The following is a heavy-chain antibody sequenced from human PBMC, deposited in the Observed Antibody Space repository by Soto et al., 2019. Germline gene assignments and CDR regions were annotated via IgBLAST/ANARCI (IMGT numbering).Heavy chain of an antibody. J-gene: IGHJ3*01. CDR3: TRMDSEMTPADV. V-gene: IGHV3-73*01. CDR1: GFTFSSYA. D-gene: IGHD2-15*01. Sequence: VGSLRLSCAASGFTFSSYAIHWARQASGKGLEWVGRIRSKANRYATLYATSVKGRFTISRDDSKNTAYLQMNSLKTDDTAIYYCTRMDSEMTPADVWGQGTMVTVS. CDR2: IRSKANRYAT.